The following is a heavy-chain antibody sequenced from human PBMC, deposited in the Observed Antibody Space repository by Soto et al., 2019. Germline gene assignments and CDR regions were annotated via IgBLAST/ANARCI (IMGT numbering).Heavy chain of an antibody. V-gene: IGHV3-23*01. Sequence: GVLRLSCAASGFTFTDYALSWFRQAPGKGLEWVATISGIGGSTYLADSVKGRLSISRDNSKNTVSLLMNSLRAEDTAVYFCARGSSGYISSWYYFDYWGRGTLVTVSS. CDR3: ARGSSGYISSWYYFDY. D-gene: IGHD6-13*01. CDR2: ISGIGGST. CDR1: GFTFTDYA. J-gene: IGHJ4*02.